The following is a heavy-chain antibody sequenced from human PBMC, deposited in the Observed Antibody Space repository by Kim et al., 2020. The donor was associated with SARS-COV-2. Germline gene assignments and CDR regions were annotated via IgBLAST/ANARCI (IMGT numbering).Heavy chain of an antibody. CDR2: ISAYNGNT. CDR3: AREGTILRPGYSSSFQAFDI. V-gene: IGHV1-18*04. J-gene: IGHJ3*02. Sequence: ASVKVSCKASGYTFTSYGISWVRQAPGQGLEWMGWISAYNGNTNYAQKLQGRVTMTTDTSTSTAYMELRSLRSDDTAVYYCAREGTILRPGYSSSFQAFDIWGQGTMVTVSS. D-gene: IGHD6-13*01. CDR1: GYTFTSYG.